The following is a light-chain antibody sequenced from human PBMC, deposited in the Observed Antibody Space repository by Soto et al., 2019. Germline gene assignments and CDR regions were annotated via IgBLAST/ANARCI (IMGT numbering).Light chain of an antibody. CDR2: DVS. Sequence: QSVLTQPASVSGSPGQSITISCSGTSSDVGAYNYVSWYQQHPGKAPKFMIYDVSNRPSGVSNRFSGSKSGNTASLTISGLQAEDEADYYCSSYTSSSTLYVFGTGTKVPVL. CDR3: SSYTSSSTLYV. J-gene: IGLJ1*01. V-gene: IGLV2-14*03. CDR1: SSDVGAYNY.